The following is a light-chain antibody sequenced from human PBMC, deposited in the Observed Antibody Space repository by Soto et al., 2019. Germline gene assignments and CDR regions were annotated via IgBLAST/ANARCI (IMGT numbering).Light chain of an antibody. CDR1: QSVSSF. CDR3: QQRGNWWT. Sequence: EIEVTYSPATLSLSQWEIATLSCRASQSVSSFFAWYQQKPGQSPRLLIYDASNRASGIPARFTGSGSGTDFTLTISSVEPEDSALYYCQQRGNWWTFGQGTKVDIK. J-gene: IGKJ1*01. V-gene: IGKV3-11*01. CDR2: DAS.